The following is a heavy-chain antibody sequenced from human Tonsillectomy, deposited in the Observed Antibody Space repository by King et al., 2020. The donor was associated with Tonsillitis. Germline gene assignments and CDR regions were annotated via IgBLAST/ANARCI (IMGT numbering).Heavy chain of an antibody. D-gene: IGHD5-18*01. V-gene: IGHV3-74*01. CDR1: GFNLSSYW. CDR3: ARGAGGYTYG. Sequence: VQLVESGGGLVQPGGSLRLSCAASGFNLSSYWLHWVRQAPGTGLVWVSRINSDGSSISYADSVKGRFTISRDNAKNTLYLQMNSLRVEETAIYYCARGAGGYTYGWGQGTLVTVSS. CDR2: INSDGSSI. J-gene: IGHJ4*02.